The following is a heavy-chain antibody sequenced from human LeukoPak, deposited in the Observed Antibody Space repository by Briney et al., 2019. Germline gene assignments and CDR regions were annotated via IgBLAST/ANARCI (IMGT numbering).Heavy chain of an antibody. J-gene: IGHJ4*02. V-gene: IGHV3-23*01. CDR1: GFTFSSYW. CDR3: AKDSRYSSSWFDY. D-gene: IGHD6-13*01. CDR2: ISGSGGST. Sequence: GGSLRLSCAASGFTFSSYWMSWVRQAPGKGLEWVSAISGSGGSTYYADSVKGRFTISRDNSKNTLYLQMNSLRAEDTAVYYCAKDSRYSSSWFDYWGQGTLVTVSS.